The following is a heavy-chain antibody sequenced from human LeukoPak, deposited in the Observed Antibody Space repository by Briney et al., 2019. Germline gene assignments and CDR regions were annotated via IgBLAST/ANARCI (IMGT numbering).Heavy chain of an antibody. Sequence: AGRSLRLSCAASGFTFRSYGIHWVRQAPGKGLEWVAVISYDGSNKNYAVSVRGRFTISRDNSKNTLYLQMNSLRAEDTAVYYCAKDWPYCGGDCYSGSAFDIWGQGTMVTVSS. J-gene: IGHJ3*02. D-gene: IGHD2-21*02. CDR1: GFTFRSYG. CDR3: AKDWPYCGGDCYSGSAFDI. CDR2: ISYDGSNK. V-gene: IGHV3-30*18.